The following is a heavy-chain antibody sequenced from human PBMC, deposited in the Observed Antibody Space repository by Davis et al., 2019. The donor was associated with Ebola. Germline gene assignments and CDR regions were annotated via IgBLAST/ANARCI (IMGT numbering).Heavy chain of an antibody. J-gene: IGHJ6*04. CDR3: ATETGVSGIMPTGYYGMDV. CDR1: GYTLTELS. CDR2: FDPEHGET. D-gene: IGHD3-16*01. V-gene: IGHV1-24*01. Sequence: ASVKVSCKVSGYTLTELSMHWVRQAPGKGLEWMGGFDPEHGETIYAQRFQGRVTMTEDTATDTAYMELSSLRSEDTAVYYCATETGVSGIMPTGYYGMDVWGAGTTVTVSS.